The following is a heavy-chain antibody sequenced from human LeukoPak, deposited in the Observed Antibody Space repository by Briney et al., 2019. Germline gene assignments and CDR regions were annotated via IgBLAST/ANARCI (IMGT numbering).Heavy chain of an antibody. CDR1: GYTFTGYY. V-gene: IGHV1-2*06. CDR2: INPNNGDT. CDR3: VREITRATTYFGS. J-gene: IGHJ4*02. Sequence: ASVKVSCKASGYTFTGYYIHWVRQAPGQGLEWMGRINPNNGDTNYAQKFTGRVTLTRDTSIGTAYMELSSLRSDDTAMYYCVREITRATTYFGSWGQGTLVTVSS. D-gene: IGHD1-26*01.